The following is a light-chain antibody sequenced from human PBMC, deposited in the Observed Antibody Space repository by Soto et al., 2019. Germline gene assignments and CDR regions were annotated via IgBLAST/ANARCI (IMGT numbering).Light chain of an antibody. CDR2: GAS. V-gene: IGKV3-20*01. J-gene: IGKJ1*01. CDR1: QSVSSSY. Sequence: EIVLTQSAGTLSLSPGERATLSCRASQSVSSSYLAWYQQKKGQAPRLLIYGASTRATGIPARFSGSLYGTEFTLTISSLQTDDFATYYCQHYNSYSEAFGQGTKVDIK. CDR3: QHYNSYSEA.